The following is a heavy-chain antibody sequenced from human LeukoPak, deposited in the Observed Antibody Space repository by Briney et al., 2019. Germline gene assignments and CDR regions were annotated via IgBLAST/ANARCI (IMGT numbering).Heavy chain of an antibody. CDR2: ISWNSGSI. Sequence: PGRSLRLSCAASGFTFDDYAMHWARQAPGKGLEWVSGISWNSGSIGYADSVKGRFTISRDNAKNSLYLQMNSLRAEDTALYYCVKDMWFGELTTSFDPWGQGTLVTVSS. CDR1: GFTFDDYA. CDR3: VKDMWFGELTTSFDP. V-gene: IGHV3-9*01. J-gene: IGHJ5*02. D-gene: IGHD3-10*01.